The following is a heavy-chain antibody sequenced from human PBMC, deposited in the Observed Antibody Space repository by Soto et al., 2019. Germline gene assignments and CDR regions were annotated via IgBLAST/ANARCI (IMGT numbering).Heavy chain of an antibody. V-gene: IGHV1-69*01. D-gene: IGHD6-6*01. CDR3: ARDWRRWYSSSSNAFDI. Sequence: QAQLVQSGAEVKKPGSSVKVSCKASGGTFSSYAISWVRQAPGQGLEWMGGIIPIFGTANYAQKFQGRVTITADESTSTAYMELSSLRSEDTAVYYCARDWRRWYSSSSNAFDIWGQGTMVTVSS. CDR2: IIPIFGTA. J-gene: IGHJ3*02. CDR1: GGTFSSYA.